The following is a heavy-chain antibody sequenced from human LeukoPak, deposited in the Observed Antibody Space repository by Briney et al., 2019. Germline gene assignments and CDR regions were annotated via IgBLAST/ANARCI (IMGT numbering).Heavy chain of an antibody. CDR2: ISSSSSYI. CDR3: AKAQPIVVVPAARGNNWFDP. D-gene: IGHD2-2*01. V-gene: IGHV3-21*04. Sequence: GGSLRLSCAASGFTFSSYSMNWVRQAPGKGLEWVSSISSSSSYIYYADSVKGRFTISRDNAKNSLYLQMNSLRAEDTAVYYCAKAQPIVVVPAARGNNWFDPWGQGTLVTVSS. J-gene: IGHJ5*02. CDR1: GFTFSSYS.